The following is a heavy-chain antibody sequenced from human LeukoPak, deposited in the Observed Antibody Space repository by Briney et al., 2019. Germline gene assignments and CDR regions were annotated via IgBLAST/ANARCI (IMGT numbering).Heavy chain of an antibody. Sequence: PGGSLRLSCAASGFTFSSYWMHWVRQAPGKGLVWVSRFNSDGSSTRYADSVKGRFTISRDNAKNTLYLQMNSLRAEDTALYYCAKVGGSGNYRSLYFEYWGLGALVTVSS. CDR2: FNSDGSST. V-gene: IGHV3-74*01. CDR3: AKVGGSGNYRSLYFEY. J-gene: IGHJ4*02. D-gene: IGHD3-10*01. CDR1: GFTFSSYW.